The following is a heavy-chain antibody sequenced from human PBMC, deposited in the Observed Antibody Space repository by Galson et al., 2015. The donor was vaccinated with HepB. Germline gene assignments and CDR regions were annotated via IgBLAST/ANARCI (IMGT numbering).Heavy chain of an antibody. V-gene: IGHV1-69*13. CDR2: IMPIFRTP. CDR1: GRTFETYA. D-gene: IGHD1-1*01. J-gene: IGHJ6*02. CDR3: ATSWKDDIGGNYYYILDV. Sequence: SVKVSCKASGRTFETYAISWVRQAPGQGLEWMGGIMPIFRTPDYAQKFQGRVTITADESTNTVYMDLSSLTSEDTAIYYWATSWKDDIGGNYYYILDVWGQGTRVTVS.